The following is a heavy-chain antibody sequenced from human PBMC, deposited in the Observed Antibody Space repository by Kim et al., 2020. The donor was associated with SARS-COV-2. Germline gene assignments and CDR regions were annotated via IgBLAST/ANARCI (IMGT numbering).Heavy chain of an antibody. V-gene: IGHV6-1*01. Sequence: YALSVKGRITLNPDTPKNQFSLQLNSVTPEDTAVYYCARDRQRAGTGVDYWGQGTLVTVSS. J-gene: IGHJ4*02. CDR3: ARDRQRAGTGVDY. D-gene: IGHD6-19*01.